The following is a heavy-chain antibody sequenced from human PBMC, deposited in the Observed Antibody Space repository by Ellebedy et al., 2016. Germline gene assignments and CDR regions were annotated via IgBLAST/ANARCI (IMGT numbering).Heavy chain of an antibody. J-gene: IGHJ4*02. V-gene: IGHV2-5*01. Sequence: SGPTLVKPTQTLTLTCTVSGFSLSTSGVVVGWIRQPPGKALEWLASIYWNDVKRYSPSLGSRITITKDTSKNQVVLTMANMDPVDTATYYCAHRTTVTSVDYWGRGTLVTVSS. CDR1: GFSLSTSGVV. CDR3: AHRTTVTSVDY. CDR2: IYWNDVK. D-gene: IGHD4-11*01.